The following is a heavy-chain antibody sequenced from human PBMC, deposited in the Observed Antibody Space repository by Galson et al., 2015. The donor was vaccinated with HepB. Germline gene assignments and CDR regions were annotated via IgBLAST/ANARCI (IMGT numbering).Heavy chain of an antibody. D-gene: IGHD3-10*01. CDR1: GYTFTSYG. CDR3: ARVNGITMGLPGVYFDY. Sequence: SVKVSCKASGYTFTSYGVSWVRQAPGQGLEWMGWISTYDGNTNYAQKLQGRVTMTTDTSTSTAYMDLRSLRSDDTAVYYCARVNGITMGLPGVYFDYWGQGTLVTVSS. J-gene: IGHJ4*02. CDR2: ISTYDGNT. V-gene: IGHV1-18*04.